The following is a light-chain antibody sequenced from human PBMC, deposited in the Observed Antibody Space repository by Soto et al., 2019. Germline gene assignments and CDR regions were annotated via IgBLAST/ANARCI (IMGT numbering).Light chain of an antibody. Sequence: DIQMTQSPSTLPASVGDRVTITCRASQTIGDWLAWYQQKPGKVPKLLIYKASTLEGGVPSRFSGSGSGTEFTLTISSLQPDDFATYYCQQSHFYWTFGQGTTMEIK. J-gene: IGKJ1*01. V-gene: IGKV1-5*03. CDR2: KAS. CDR1: QTIGDW. CDR3: QQSHFYWT.